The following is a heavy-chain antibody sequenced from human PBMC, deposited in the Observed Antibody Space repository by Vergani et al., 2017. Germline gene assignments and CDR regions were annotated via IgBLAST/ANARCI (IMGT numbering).Heavy chain of an antibody. J-gene: IGHJ4*02. CDR2: ISHDVSA. CDR1: GGSFSGYY. Sequence: QVQLQPWGAGLLKPSETLSLICAVYGGSFSGYYWDWIRQPPGKGLAWIGEISHDVSANYNASLKSRVTISIDTSKNQFSLKLTSVTAADTAVYYCARVRRNRMSNFDFWGQGTLVTVSS. V-gene: IGHV4-34*01. D-gene: IGHD5/OR15-5a*01. CDR3: ARVRRNRMSNFDF.